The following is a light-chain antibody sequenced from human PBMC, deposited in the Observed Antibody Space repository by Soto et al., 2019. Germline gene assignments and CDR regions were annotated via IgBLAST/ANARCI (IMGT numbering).Light chain of an antibody. CDR1: QVISSH. V-gene: IGKV1-17*01. J-gene: IGKJ3*01. CDR2: AAS. CDR3: LQHNTYPFT. Sequence: DIQMTQSPSSLSASVGDRVTITCRASQVISSHLGWFQQKPGKAPKRLIYAASTLESGVPSRFSGSRSGTEFTLTISSLQPEDFAIYYCLQHNTYPFTFGPGTKVDIK.